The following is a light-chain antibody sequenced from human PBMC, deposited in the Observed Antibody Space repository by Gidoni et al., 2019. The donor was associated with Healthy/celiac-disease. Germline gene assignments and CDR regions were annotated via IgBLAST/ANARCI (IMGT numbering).Light chain of an antibody. CDR2: AAS. V-gene: IGKV1-39*01. J-gene: IGKJ4*01. CDR3: QQSYSTPT. CDR1: QSISSY. Sequence: DIQMPQSPSSLSASVGDRVTITCRASQSISSYLNWYQQKPGKAPKLLIYAASSLQSGVPSRVSGSGSGTDFTLTISSLQPEDFATYYCQQSYSTPTCGGGTKVEIK.